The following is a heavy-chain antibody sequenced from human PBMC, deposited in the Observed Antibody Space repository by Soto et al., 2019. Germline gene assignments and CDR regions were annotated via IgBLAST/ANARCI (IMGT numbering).Heavy chain of an antibody. V-gene: IGHV3-23*01. D-gene: IGHD6-13*01. CDR3: AKYGSTWYSSFDY. CDR2: ILGSGDSS. J-gene: IGHJ4*02. CDR1: GFTFSSYA. Sequence: EGSLRLSCAASGFTFSSYAVSWVRQAPGKGLEWVSAILGSGDSSYYADSLKGRFTISRDNSKNTLFLQMNSLRAEDTAIYYCAKYGSTWYSSFDYWGQGTLVTVSS.